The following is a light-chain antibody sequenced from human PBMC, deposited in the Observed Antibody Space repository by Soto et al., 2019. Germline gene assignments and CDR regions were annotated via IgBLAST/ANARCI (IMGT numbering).Light chain of an antibody. J-gene: IGKJ1*01. Sequence: DIVMTQSPDSLAVSLGERATINCKSSQSVLYSSNNKRYLAWYQQKPGQPPKLLVYWASTRESGVPDRFSGSGSGTDFTLTISSLQAEDVAVYYCQQYYSIPWTFGQGTKVEIK. CDR2: WAS. V-gene: IGKV4-1*01. CDR3: QQYYSIPWT. CDR1: QSVLYSSNNKRY.